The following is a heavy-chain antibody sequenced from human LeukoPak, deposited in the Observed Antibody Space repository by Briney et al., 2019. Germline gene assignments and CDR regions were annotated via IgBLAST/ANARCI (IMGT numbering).Heavy chain of an antibody. CDR2: IYHSGST. V-gene: IGHV4-38-2*02. CDR3: ARAFCVGECFVLHIFFDS. J-gene: IGHJ4*02. Sequence: SETLSLTCTVSGYSITSGYYWGWIRQPPGKGLEWIGNIYHSGSTYYNPSLKSRVTISLDTSKNHFSLNLRSMQASDTAVYYCARAFCVGECFVLHIFFDSWGQGTLVTVSS. D-gene: IGHD2-21*01. CDR1: GYSITSGYY.